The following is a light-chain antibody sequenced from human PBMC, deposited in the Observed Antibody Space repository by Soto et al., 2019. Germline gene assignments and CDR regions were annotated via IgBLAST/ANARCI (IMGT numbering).Light chain of an antibody. J-gene: IGKJ1*01. CDR1: QRVSTY. CDR2: GAS. Sequence: DLQMTQSPSSLSASVGDRVSITCRASQRVSTYLNWYQQKPGKAPKLLIYGASTLQSGVPSRFSSSASVTEFTLIISSLQPDDFATYYCQQSYSAPRTFGQGTKVEIK. CDR3: QQSYSAPRT. V-gene: IGKV1-39*01.